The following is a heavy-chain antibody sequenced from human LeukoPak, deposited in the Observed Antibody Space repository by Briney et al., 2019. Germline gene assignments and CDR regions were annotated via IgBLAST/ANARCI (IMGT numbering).Heavy chain of an antibody. CDR2: IRSKVYAGTT. V-gene: IGHV3-49*04. CDR1: GFTFRDYA. J-gene: IGHJ3*02. CDR3: TRDPYYFDSSGYYHHAFDI. Sequence: GGSLRLSCTGFGFTFRDYAVSWVRQAPGKGLECIGFIRSKVYAGTTEYAASVKGRFTISRDDSKSIAYLQMNSLKTEDTAVYYCTRDPYYFDSSGYYHHAFDIWGQGTMVAVSS. D-gene: IGHD3-22*01.